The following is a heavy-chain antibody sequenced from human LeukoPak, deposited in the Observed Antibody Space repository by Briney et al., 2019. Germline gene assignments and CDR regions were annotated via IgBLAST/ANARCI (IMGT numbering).Heavy chain of an antibody. D-gene: IGHD4-23*01. Sequence: PGGSLRLSCAASGFTFSNYAMSWVRQAPGKGLEWVSTVSGRGDYISYADSVKGRFSISRDNSKNTLYLQMNSLRAEDTAVYYCARDLFPTVVTPTLTFGYWGQGTLVTVSS. CDR2: VSGRGDYI. CDR3: ARDLFPTVVTPTLTFGY. V-gene: IGHV3-23*01. J-gene: IGHJ4*02. CDR1: GFTFSNYA.